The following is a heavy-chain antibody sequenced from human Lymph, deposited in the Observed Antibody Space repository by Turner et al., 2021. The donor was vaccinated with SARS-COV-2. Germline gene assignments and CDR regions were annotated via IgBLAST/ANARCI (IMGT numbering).Heavy chain of an antibody. CDR2: IRGSGGDT. D-gene: IGHD3-22*01. Sequence: EVQLLESGGGMVQPGGSLRLSCAASGFTFSSYAMSWVRQAPGKGLGWVSAIRGSGGDTYYADSVKGRFTISRDNSKNTLYLQMNSLRAEDTAVYYCAKGVRGAMIVVVIPYFDYWGQGTLVTVSS. V-gene: IGHV3-23*01. CDR3: AKGVRGAMIVVVIPYFDY. J-gene: IGHJ4*02. CDR1: GFTFSSYA.